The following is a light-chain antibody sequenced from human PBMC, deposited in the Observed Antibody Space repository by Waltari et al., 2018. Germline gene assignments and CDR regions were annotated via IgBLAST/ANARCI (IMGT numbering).Light chain of an antibody. CDR2: AVN. Sequence: QSALAQPASVSGSPGQSITISCTGTSSDVGVWQYVSWYQQHPGKAPKLLIYAVNKRPSWVATRFSGSKSGKTASLTISGLQGEDEADYYCGSHTSGSTWVFGGVTKVTVL. V-gene: IGLV2-14*03. CDR1: SSDVGVWQY. J-gene: IGLJ3*02. CDR3: GSHTSGSTWV.